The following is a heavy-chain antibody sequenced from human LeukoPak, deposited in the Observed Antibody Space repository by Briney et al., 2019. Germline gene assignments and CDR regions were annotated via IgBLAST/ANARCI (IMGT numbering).Heavy chain of an antibody. Sequence: GGSLRLSCAASGFTVSSNYMSWVRQAPGKGLEWVSVIYSGGSTYYAGSVKGRFTISRDNSKNTLYLQMNSLRAEDTAVYYCARDGGYDSSGYYYESSSLDWGQGTLVTVSS. V-gene: IGHV3-66*01. CDR1: GFTVSSNY. CDR3: ARDGGYDSSGYYYESSSLD. D-gene: IGHD3-22*01. CDR2: IYSGGST. J-gene: IGHJ4*02.